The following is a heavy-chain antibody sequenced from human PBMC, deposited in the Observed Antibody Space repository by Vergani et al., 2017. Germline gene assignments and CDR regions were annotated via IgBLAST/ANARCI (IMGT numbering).Heavy chain of an antibody. J-gene: IGHJ6*03. D-gene: IGHD5-18*01. CDR1: GNTFTGYY. CDR3: ARVRYTYGQKPNYYMDV. CDR2: IHPHSGGA. V-gene: IGHV1-2*02. Sequence: QVQLVQSGAEVKKPGASVKVSCKASGNTFTGYYMHWVRQAPGQGLEWMGWIHPHSGGANFAQKFQGRVTMTRDTSISTAYMELSSLNSDDTAVYYCARVRYTYGQKPNYYMDVWGKGTTVTVFS.